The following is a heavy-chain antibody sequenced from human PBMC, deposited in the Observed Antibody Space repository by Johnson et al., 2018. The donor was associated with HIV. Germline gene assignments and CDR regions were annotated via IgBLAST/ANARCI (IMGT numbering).Heavy chain of an antibody. D-gene: IGHD5-12*01. Sequence: QMLLVESGGGVVQPGRSLRLSCAASGFTFSSYGMHWVRQAPGKGLEWVAVLSYDGSNKYYADSVKGRFTISSDNSTTTLSLQMNSLRAEDTAVYYCARSAAEDIEEFGLIWEEPPAGRDAFDIWGQGTMVTVSS. V-gene: IGHV3-30*03. CDR1: GFTFSSYG. CDR3: ARSAAEDIEEFGLIWEEPPAGRDAFDI. CDR2: LSYDGSNK. J-gene: IGHJ3*02.